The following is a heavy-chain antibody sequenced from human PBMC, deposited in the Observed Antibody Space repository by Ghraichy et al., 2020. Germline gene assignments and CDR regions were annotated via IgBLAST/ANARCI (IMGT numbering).Heavy chain of an antibody. CDR1: GFTFSDYF. J-gene: IGHJ6*02. V-gene: IGHV3-21*01. D-gene: IGHD2-2*01. Sequence: GGSLRLSCAASGFTFSDYFMNWVRQAPGKGLEWISSISSSRTYIYYADSVRGRFTISSDDAQNSLYLEMNSLRAEDTAVYYCARDHCTSSSCLEGYYYGMDVWGQGTTVSVSS. CDR3: ARDHCTSSSCLEGYYYGMDV. CDR2: ISSSRTYI.